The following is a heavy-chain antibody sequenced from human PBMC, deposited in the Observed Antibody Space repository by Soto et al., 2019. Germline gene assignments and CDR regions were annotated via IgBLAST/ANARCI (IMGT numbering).Heavy chain of an antibody. D-gene: IGHD3-22*01. CDR1: GGSVSSGSYY. V-gene: IGHV4-61*01. Sequence: SLTCTVSGGSVSSGSYYWSWIRQPPGKGLEWIGYIYYSGSTNYNPSLKSRVTISVDTSKNQFSLKLSSVTAADTAVYYCARDVAADYYDSSGYYASYYGMDVWGQGTTVTVSS. J-gene: IGHJ6*02. CDR3: ARDVAADYYDSSGYYASYYGMDV. CDR2: IYYSGST.